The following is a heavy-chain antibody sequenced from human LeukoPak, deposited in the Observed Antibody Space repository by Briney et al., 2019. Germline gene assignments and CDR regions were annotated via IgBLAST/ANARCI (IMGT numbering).Heavy chain of an antibody. V-gene: IGHV3-23*01. CDR1: GFTFSSYS. Sequence: GGSLRLSCAVSGFTFSSYSMNWVRQAPGKGLEWVSAISGNSFWIYYADSVKGRFTISRDNSKNTLYLQMNSLRAEDTAVYYCAKAPLPYSSGWYYFQHWGQGTLVTVSS. CDR3: AKAPLPYSSGWYYFQH. CDR2: ISGNSFWI. D-gene: IGHD6-19*01. J-gene: IGHJ1*01.